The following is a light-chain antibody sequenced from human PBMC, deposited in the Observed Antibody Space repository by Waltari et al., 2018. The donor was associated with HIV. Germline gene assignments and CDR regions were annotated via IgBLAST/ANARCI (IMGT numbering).Light chain of an antibody. J-gene: IGLJ1*01. Sequence: QSALTQPRSVSGSPGQSVTLSCTGSSGALDGSSFVSWYQQHPREAPQVVINDVTKRPSGVPDRVSGSRSGNTASLTISGLQAEDEADYFCCSFVGSYSYVFGTGTKVTVL. CDR1: SGALDGSSF. CDR2: DVT. V-gene: IGLV2-11*01. CDR3: CSFVGSYSYV.